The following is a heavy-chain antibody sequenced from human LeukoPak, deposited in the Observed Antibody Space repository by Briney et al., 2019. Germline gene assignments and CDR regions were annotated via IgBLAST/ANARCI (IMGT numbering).Heavy chain of an antibody. CDR2: IIPIFGTA. D-gene: IGHD3-22*01. V-gene: IGHV1-69*13. J-gene: IGHJ4*02. CDR1: GGTFSSYA. CDR3: ARSDSSGYVFDY. Sequence: SVRVSCKASGGTFSSYAISWVRQAPGQGLEWMGGIIPIFGTANYAQKFQGRVTITADESTSTAYMELSSLRSEDTAVYCCARSDSSGYVFDYWGQGTLVTVSS.